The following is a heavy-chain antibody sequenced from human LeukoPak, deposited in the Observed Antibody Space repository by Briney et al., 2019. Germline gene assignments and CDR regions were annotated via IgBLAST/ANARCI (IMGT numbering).Heavy chain of an antibody. CDR1: GYTLTELS. CDR2: FDPEDGET. D-gene: IGHD6-6*01. Sequence: ASVKVSCKVSGYTLTELSMHWVRQAPGKGLEWMGGFDPEDGETIYAQKFQGRVTMTEDTSTDTAYMELSSLRSEDAAVYYCARDSIAARPPWAYYYYMDVWGKGTTVTVSS. CDR3: ARDSIAARPPWAYYYYMDV. J-gene: IGHJ6*03. V-gene: IGHV1-24*01.